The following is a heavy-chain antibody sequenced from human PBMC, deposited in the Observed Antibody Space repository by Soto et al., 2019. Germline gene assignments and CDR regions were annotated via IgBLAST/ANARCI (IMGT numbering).Heavy chain of an antibody. V-gene: IGHV6-1*01. CDR3: ARSEEDSDYYYYGLDV. CDR2: TYYRSRWYS. CDR1: GDSVSRSGVA. D-gene: IGHD2-15*01. Sequence: RSQAVLLTWVISGDSVSRSGVAWNWVRQSPSRGLEWLGRTYYRSRWYSDFAVSVRGRIVINADTSKNQFSLQLNSVTPEDTAVYFCARSEEDSDYYYYGLDVWGQGTTVTVSS. J-gene: IGHJ6*02.